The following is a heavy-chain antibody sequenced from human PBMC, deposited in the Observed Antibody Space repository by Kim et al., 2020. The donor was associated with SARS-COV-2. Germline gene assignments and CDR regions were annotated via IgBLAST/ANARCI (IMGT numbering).Heavy chain of an antibody. Sequence: SETLSPTCTVSGGSISSSSYYWGWIRQPPGKGLEWIGSMYYSGSTYYNPSLKSRVTISVDTSKNQFSLKLSSVTAADTAVYYCARHYGSGYDFYYYYYMDVWGKGTTVTVSS. CDR3: ARHYGSGYDFYYYYYMDV. D-gene: IGHD5-12*01. CDR2: MYYSGST. V-gene: IGHV4-39*01. J-gene: IGHJ6*03. CDR1: GGSISSSSYY.